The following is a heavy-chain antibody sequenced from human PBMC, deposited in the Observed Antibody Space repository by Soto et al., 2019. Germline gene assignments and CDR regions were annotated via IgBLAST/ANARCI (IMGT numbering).Heavy chain of an antibody. CDR3: ARDLIDTAMATRVYYYYGMDV. Sequence: ASVKVSCKASGYTFTSYYMHWVRQAPGQGLEWMGIINPSGGSTSYAQKFQGRVTMTRDTSTSTVYMELSSLRSEDTAAYYCARDLIDTAMATRVYYYYGMDVWGQGTTVTVSS. J-gene: IGHJ6*02. CDR1: GYTFTSYY. V-gene: IGHV1-46*01. D-gene: IGHD5-18*01. CDR2: INPSGGST.